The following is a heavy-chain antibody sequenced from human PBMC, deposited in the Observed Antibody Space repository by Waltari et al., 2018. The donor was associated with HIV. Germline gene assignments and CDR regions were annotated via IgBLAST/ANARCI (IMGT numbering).Heavy chain of an antibody. D-gene: IGHD3-9*01. J-gene: IGHJ1*01. V-gene: IGHV5-51*01. CDR2: INPGNSDT. Sequence: EVQLVQSRKEIKKPGESLKISCKGSGYKFNTYWIGWVRQMPGKGLEWMGSINPGNSDTRYSLSSQGQVTISADTSVTTAYLHWRSLKASDTAKYYCVVGPHYFDGPEGRGRLDYFQNWGQGTLVTVSS. CDR3: VVGPHYFDGPEGRGRLDYFQN. CDR1: GYKFNTYW.